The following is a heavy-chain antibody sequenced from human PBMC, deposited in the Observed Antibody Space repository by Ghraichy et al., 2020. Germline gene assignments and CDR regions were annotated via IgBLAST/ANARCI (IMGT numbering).Heavy chain of an antibody. J-gene: IGHJ5*02. CDR2: INPSGGST. CDR3: ARDLRRGRDGYNRGWFDP. CDR1: GYTFTSYY. V-gene: IGHV1-46*01. Sequence: ASVKVSCKASGYTFTSYYMHWVRQAPGQGLEWMGIINPSGGSTSYAQKFQGRVTMTRDTSTSTVYMELSSLRSEDTAVYYCARDLRRGRDGYNRGWFDPWGQGTLVTVSS. D-gene: IGHD5-24*01.